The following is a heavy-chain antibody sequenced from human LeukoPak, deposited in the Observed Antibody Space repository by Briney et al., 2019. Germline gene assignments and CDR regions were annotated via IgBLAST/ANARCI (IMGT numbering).Heavy chain of an antibody. Sequence: SETLSLTCTVSGGSISSYYWSWIRQPPGKGLEWIGYIYYSGSTNYNPSLKSRVTISVDTSKNQFSLKLSSVTAADTAVYYCARDTEPTGTAPYGMDVWGKGTTVTASS. J-gene: IGHJ6*04. CDR2: IYYSGST. CDR3: ARDTEPTGTAPYGMDV. V-gene: IGHV4-59*01. CDR1: GGSISSYY. D-gene: IGHD1-1*01.